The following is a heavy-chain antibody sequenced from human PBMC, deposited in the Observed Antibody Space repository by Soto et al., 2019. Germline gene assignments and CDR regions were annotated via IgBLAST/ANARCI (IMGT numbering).Heavy chain of an antibody. D-gene: IGHD1-26*01. V-gene: IGHV3-48*02. Sequence: EVQLVESGGGLVQPGGSLRLSCGASGFSFSTYNMNWVRQAPGKGLEWVSFISSSSTTIHYTASVRGRFTISRDNAKNLLYLQMNSLRDEDTAVYHCARDRRGVGATGWFDPWGQGTLVTVSS. CDR2: ISSSSTTI. J-gene: IGHJ5*02. CDR1: GFSFSTYN. CDR3: ARDRRGVGATGWFDP.